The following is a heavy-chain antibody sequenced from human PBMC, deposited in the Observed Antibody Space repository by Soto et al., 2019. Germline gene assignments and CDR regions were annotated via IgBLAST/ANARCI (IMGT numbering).Heavy chain of an antibody. CDR3: ARDKAATVTTKWFDP. V-gene: IGHV1-69*01. J-gene: IGHJ5*02. CDR1: GGTFSSYA. D-gene: IGHD4-17*01. Sequence: QVQLVQSGAEVKKPGSSVKVSCKASGGTFSSYAISWVRQAPGQGLEWMGGIIPIFGTANYAQKFQGRVTIPADEYTSTAYMELISLRSEDTAVYYCARDKAATVTTKWFDPWGQGTLVTVSS. CDR2: IIPIFGTA.